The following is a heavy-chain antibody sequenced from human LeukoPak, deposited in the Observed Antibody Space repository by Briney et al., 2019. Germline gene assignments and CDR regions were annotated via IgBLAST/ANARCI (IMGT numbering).Heavy chain of an antibody. J-gene: IGHJ1*01. Sequence: GGSLRLSCAAAGFTFSNAWMSWVRQAPGKGLEWVGRIKSKTDCGTTDYTAHVKSRFTISRDDSKNTLYLQKNSLKTEDTAVYYCNTETGYDFWSGYSPSGQFQPWGQGTLVTVSS. D-gene: IGHD3-3*01. CDR1: GFTFSNAW. CDR2: IKSKTDCGTT. CDR3: NTETGYDFWSGYSPSGQFQP. V-gene: IGHV3-15*01.